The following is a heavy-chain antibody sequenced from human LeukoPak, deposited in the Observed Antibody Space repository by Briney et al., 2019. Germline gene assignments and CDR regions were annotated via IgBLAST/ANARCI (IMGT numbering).Heavy chain of an antibody. CDR2: IYHSGST. Sequence: PSGTPSLTCAVSGGSISSSNWWSWVRQPPGKGLEWIGEIYHSGSTNYNPSLKSRVTISVDKSKNQFSLKLSSVTAADTAVYYCARGRYSYGPHYFDYWGQGTLVTVSS. D-gene: IGHD5-18*01. J-gene: IGHJ4*02. CDR1: GGSISSSNW. CDR3: ARGRYSYGPHYFDY. V-gene: IGHV4-4*02.